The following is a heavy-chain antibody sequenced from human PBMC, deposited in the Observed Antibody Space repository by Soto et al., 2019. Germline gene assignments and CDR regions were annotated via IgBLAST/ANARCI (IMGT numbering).Heavy chain of an antibody. J-gene: IGHJ4*02. D-gene: IGHD3-10*01. CDR2: ISGERDVT. V-gene: IGHV3-23*01. Sequence: PGGSLRLSCAASGFIISTCAMTWVRQAPGKGLAWVSSISGERDVTYHADSVKGRFTISRDNSKNTVYLQMNSLRAEDTAVYYCAKDSSSGTYSPLDYWRQGTLVNVSS. CDR1: GFIISTCA. CDR3: AKDSSSGTYSPLDY.